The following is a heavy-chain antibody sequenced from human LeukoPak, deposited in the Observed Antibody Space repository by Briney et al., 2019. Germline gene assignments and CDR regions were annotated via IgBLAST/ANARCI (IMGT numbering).Heavy chain of an antibody. J-gene: IGHJ4*02. CDR2: ISSSGSTI. D-gene: IGHD3-10*01. CDR3: ARTSYYYGSGSPDPYFDY. Sequence: GGSLRLSCAASGFTFSSYEMNWVRQAPGKGLEWVSYISSSGSTIYYADSVKGRFTISRDNAKNSLFLQMNSLRAEDTAVYSCARTSYYYGSGSPDPYFDYWGQGTLVTVSS. V-gene: IGHV3-48*03. CDR1: GFTFSSYE.